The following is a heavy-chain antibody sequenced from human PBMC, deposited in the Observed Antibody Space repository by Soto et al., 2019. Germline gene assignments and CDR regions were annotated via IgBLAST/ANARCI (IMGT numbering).Heavy chain of an antibody. CDR3: ARGKVYCSTSWTYYYYYGMDV. CDR1: GGSFSGYY. D-gene: IGHD2-2*01. CDR2: INHSGST. V-gene: IGHV4-34*01. Sequence: QVQLQQWGAGLLKPSETLSLTCAVYGGSFSGYYWSWIRQPPGKGLEWIGEINHSGSTNYNPSLKSRVTTSVDTSQNQYSLTLGSLTAADTAVYYCARGKVYCSTSWTYYYYYGMDVWGQGTTVTVSS. J-gene: IGHJ6*02.